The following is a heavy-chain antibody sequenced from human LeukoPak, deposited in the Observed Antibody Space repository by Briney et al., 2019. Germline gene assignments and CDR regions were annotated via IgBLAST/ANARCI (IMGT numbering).Heavy chain of an antibody. CDR1: GYSISSGYY. V-gene: IGHV4-38-2*02. CDR2: IYTSGST. D-gene: IGHD1-26*01. Sequence: SETLSLTCTVSGYSISSGYYWGWIRQPPGKGLEWIGRIYTSGSTNYNPSLKSRVTISVDTSKNQFSLKLSSVTAADTAVYYCARDSGSYFRWFDPWGQGTLVTVSS. CDR3: ARDSGSYFRWFDP. J-gene: IGHJ5*02.